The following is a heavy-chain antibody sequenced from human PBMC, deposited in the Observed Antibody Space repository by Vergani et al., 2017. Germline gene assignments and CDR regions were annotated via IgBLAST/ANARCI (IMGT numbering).Heavy chain of an antibody. D-gene: IGHD3-16*01. CDR3: ARASYYDYVWGSYLGYNWFDP. V-gene: IGHV4-34*01. CDR2: INHSGST. Sequence: QVQLQESGPGLVKPSETLSLTCAVYGGSFSGYYWSWIRQPPGKGLEWIGEINHSGSTNYNPSLKSRVTISVDTSKNQFSLKLSSVTAADTAVYYCARASYYDYVWGSYLGYNWFDPWGQGTLVTVSS. J-gene: IGHJ5*02. CDR1: GGSFSGYY.